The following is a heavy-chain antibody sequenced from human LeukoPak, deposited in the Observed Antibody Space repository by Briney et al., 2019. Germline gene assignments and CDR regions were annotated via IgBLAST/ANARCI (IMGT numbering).Heavy chain of an antibody. CDR1: GYTFTSYG. D-gene: IGHD3-3*01. CDR2: ISAYNGNT. V-gene: IGHV1-18*01. J-gene: IGHJ5*02. Sequence: ASVKVSCKASGYTFTSYGISWVRQAPGQGLEWMGWISAYNGNTNYAQKLQGRVTMTTDTSTSTAYMELRSLRSDDTAAYYCARDGTDFWSGYNNWFDPWGQGTLVTVSS. CDR3: ARDGTDFWSGYNNWFDP.